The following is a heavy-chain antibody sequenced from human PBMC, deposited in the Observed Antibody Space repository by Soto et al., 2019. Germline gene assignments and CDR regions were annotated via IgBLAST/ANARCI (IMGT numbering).Heavy chain of an antibody. D-gene: IGHD3-22*01. Sequence: HPGGSLRLSCAASGFTFSSYAMSWVRQAPGKGLEWVSAISGSGGSTYYADSVKGRFTISRDNSKNTLYLQMNSLRAEDTAVYYCAKAYRDYYDSSGYTFDPWGQGTLVTVSS. J-gene: IGHJ5*02. CDR1: GFTFSSYA. V-gene: IGHV3-23*01. CDR2: ISGSGGST. CDR3: AKAYRDYYDSSGYTFDP.